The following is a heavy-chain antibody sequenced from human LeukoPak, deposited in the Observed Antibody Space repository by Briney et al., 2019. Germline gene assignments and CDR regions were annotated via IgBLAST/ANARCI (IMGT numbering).Heavy chain of an antibody. V-gene: IGHV4-59*11. CDR2: IHFSGGT. D-gene: IGHD5-12*01. CDR1: GGSISAHY. J-gene: IGHJ4*02. CDR3: ASLASIAWIPGVFDF. Sequence: SETLSLTCSVSGGSISAHYSCWIRQPPAKGLEWIGNIHFSGGTSYNPSLGSRVTISIDTSTKEFSLTLTSLTAEKTAIYCGASLASIAWIPGVFDFWGQGTLVTVSS.